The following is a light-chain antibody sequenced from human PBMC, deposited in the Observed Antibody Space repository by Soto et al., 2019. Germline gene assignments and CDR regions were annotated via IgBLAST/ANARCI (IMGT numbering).Light chain of an antibody. CDR2: DAS. J-gene: IGKJ5*01. CDR3: QQRTNWPIT. CDR1: QSVLSY. V-gene: IGKV3-11*01. Sequence: DIVLTQSPATLSLSPGERATLSCRASQSVLSYLAWYHQKPGQAPRLLIYDASNRATGVPARFSGSGSGTDFTLTINSLEPEHFAVYYCQQRTNWPITFGQGTRLDIK.